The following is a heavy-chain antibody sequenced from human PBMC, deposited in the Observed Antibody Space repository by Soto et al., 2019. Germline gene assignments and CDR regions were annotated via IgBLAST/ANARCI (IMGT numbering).Heavy chain of an antibody. CDR1: GGTFSSYT. CDR3: ARVRWFGDYYFDY. V-gene: IGHV1-69*02. J-gene: IGHJ4*02. Sequence: QVQLVQSGAEVKKPGSSVKVSCKASGGTFSSYTISWVRRAPGQGLEWMGRIIPILGIANYAQKFQGRVTITADKSTSTAYMELSSLRSEDTAVYYCARVRWFGDYYFDYWGQGTLVTVSS. CDR2: IIPILGIA. D-gene: IGHD3-10*01.